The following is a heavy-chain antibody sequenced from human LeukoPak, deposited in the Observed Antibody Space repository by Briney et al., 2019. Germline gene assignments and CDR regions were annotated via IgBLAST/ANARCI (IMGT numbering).Heavy chain of an antibody. CDR2: IYYSGGP. CDR1: GGSIRNYY. J-gene: IGHJ4*02. D-gene: IGHD3-9*01. CDR3: ALRYFDRDY. V-gene: IGHV4-59*01. Sequence: SETLSLTCTVSGGSIRNYYWSWIRQPPGKGLEWIGYIYYSGGPNYNPSLKSRVTISVDTSKNQFSLKLSSVTAADTAVYYCALRYFDRDYWGQGTLVTVS.